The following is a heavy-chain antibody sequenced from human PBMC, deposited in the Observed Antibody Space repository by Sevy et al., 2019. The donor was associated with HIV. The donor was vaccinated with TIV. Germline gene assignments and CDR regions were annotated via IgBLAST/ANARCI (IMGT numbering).Heavy chain of an antibody. D-gene: IGHD5-12*01. CDR1: GFTFSSYS. CDR3: AILRGYSGYYYFDY. J-gene: IGHJ4*02. Sequence: GGSLRLSCAASGFTFSSYSMNWVRQAPGKRLEWVSSISSSSYIYYADSVKGRFTISRDNAKNSLYLQMNSLRAEDTAVYYCAILRGYSGYYYFDYWGQGTLVTVSS. V-gene: IGHV3-21*01. CDR2: ISSSSYI.